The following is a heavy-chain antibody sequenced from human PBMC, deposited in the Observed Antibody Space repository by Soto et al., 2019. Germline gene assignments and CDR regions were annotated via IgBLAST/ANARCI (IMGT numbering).Heavy chain of an antibody. CDR1: GGTFSRYA. V-gene: IGHV1-69*13. J-gene: IGHJ6*02. CDR2: VIPVFRRP. CDR3: ARVPPGTGMVDNYYYYGMDV. D-gene: IGHD2-8*01. Sequence: SVKVSCKASGGTFSRYAISWVRQAPGQGLEWMGGVIPVFRRPDYAQKFQGRLTISADQSTGTVYMELSRLRSEDTAVYYCARVPPGTGMVDNYYYYGMDVWGQGTTVTVSS.